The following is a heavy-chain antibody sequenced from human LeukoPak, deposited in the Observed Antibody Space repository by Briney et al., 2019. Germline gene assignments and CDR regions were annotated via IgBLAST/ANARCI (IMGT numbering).Heavy chain of an antibody. CDR2: IYSTGST. J-gene: IGHJ4*02. V-gene: IGHV4-4*07. CDR3: ARQIASAGTAGFDF. D-gene: IGHD6-13*01. CDR1: GGSISSYY. Sequence: PSETLSLTCTVSGGSISSYYWSWIRQPAGKGLEWIGRIYSTGSTNYNPSLKSRVTMSVDTSKNQFSLRLRSVTAADTAVYYCARQIASAGTAGFDFWGQGALVTVSS.